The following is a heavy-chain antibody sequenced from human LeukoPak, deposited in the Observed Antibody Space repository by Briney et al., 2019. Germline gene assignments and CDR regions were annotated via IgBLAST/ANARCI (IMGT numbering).Heavy chain of an antibody. CDR3: AIDGSGYDPAYFDY. CDR1: GYTLTELS. V-gene: IGHV1-24*01. Sequence: ASVKVSCKVSGYTLTELSMHWVRQAPGKGLEWMGGFDPEDGETIYAQKFQGRVTITTDESTSTAYMELSSLRSEDTAVYYCAIDGSGYDPAYFDYWGQGTLVTVSS. J-gene: IGHJ4*02. D-gene: IGHD3-22*01. CDR2: FDPEDGET.